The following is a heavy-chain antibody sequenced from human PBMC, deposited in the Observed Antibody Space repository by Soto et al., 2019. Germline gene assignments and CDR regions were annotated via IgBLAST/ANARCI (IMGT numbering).Heavy chain of an antibody. Sequence: PSETLSLTCAVSGGSFTSNNWWTWVRQPPGQGLEWIGEIYRTGGTNYNPSLKGRGTISLDKSENQFSLKVTSLTAADTAVYYCASRDPGTSVDYWGQGTLVTVSS. V-gene: IGHV4-4*02. J-gene: IGHJ4*02. CDR3: ASRDPGTSVDY. D-gene: IGHD1-7*01. CDR1: GGSFTSNNW. CDR2: IYRTGGT.